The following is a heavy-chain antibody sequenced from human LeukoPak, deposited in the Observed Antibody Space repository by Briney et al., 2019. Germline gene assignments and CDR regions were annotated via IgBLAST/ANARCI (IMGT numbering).Heavy chain of an antibody. V-gene: IGHV4-39*01. J-gene: IGHJ5*02. Sequence: SETLSLTCTVSGVSISSSSYYWGWLRQPPGKGLEWIGSIYYSGSTYYNPSLKSRVTISVDTSRNQFSLKLSSVTTADTAVYYCARQYPRKVLAWFDPWGQGTLVTVSS. CDR1: GVSISSSSYY. CDR2: IYYSGST. CDR3: ARQYPRKVLAWFDP.